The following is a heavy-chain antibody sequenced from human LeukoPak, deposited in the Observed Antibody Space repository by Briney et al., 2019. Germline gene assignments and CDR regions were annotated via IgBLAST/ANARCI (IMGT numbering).Heavy chain of an antibody. D-gene: IGHD3-22*01. Sequence: SETLSLTCTVSGVSVSSGSYYWSWIRQPPGKGLEWIGYIFYSGSTNYNPSLTSRVTISVDTSKNQSSLKLSSVTAADTAVYYCARYDSTGYYLHYFDYWGQGTLVTVSS. J-gene: IGHJ4*02. V-gene: IGHV4-61*01. CDR1: GVSVSSGSYY. CDR2: IFYSGST. CDR3: ARYDSTGYYLHYFDY.